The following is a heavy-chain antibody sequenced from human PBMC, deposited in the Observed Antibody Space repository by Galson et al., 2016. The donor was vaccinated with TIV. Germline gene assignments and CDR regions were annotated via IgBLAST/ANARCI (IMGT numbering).Heavy chain of an antibody. D-gene: IGHD2-21*02. CDR2: IIPISGIA. Sequence: SCKASGAIFSTYPITWVRQAPGQGLEWMGGIIPISGIADNSQKFQGRVSITADVSTNTVYMELSSLRSEDTAVYYCARLTPCGGDCYYFDRWGQGTLVTVSS. CDR1: GAIFSTYP. CDR3: ARLTPCGGDCYYFDR. V-gene: IGHV1-69*01. J-gene: IGHJ4*02.